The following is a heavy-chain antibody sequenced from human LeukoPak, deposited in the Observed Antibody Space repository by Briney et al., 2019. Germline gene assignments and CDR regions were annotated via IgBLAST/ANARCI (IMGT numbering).Heavy chain of an antibody. D-gene: IGHD3-3*01. V-gene: IGHV1-2*02. CDR2: INPNSGGT. CDR1: GYTFTGYY. CDR3: ARDSEFLEWKTPLNWFDP. J-gene: IGHJ5*02. Sequence: ASVKVSCKASGYTFTGYYMHWVRQAPGQGLEWMGWINPNSGGTNYAQKFQGRVTMTRDTSISTAYMELSRLRSDDTAVYYCARDSEFLEWKTPLNWFDPWGQGTLVTVSS.